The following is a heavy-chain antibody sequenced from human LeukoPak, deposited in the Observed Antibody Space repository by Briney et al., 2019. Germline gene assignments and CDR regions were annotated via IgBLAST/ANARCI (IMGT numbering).Heavy chain of an antibody. CDR2: IVVGSSNT. CDR1: GYTFTGYY. J-gene: IGHJ4*02. D-gene: IGHD5-24*01. V-gene: IGHV1-58*02. CDR3: AAHRDGYNQ. Sequence: ASVKVSCKASGYTFTGYYMHWVRQAPGQGLEWIGWIVVGSSNTNYAQKFQERVTITRDMSTSTAYMELSSLRSEDTAVYYCAAHRDGYNQWGQGTLVTVSS.